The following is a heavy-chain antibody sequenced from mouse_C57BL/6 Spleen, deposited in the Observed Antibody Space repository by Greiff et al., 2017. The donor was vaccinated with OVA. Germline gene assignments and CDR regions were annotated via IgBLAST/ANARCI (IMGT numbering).Heavy chain of an antibody. D-gene: IGHD3-2*02. CDR1: GYTFTSYW. J-gene: IGHJ2*01. CDR2: IHPNRGST. V-gene: IGHV1-64*01. Sequence: QVQLQQPGAELVKPGASVQLSCKASGYTFTSYWMHWVKQRPGPGLEWIGMIHPNRGSTNYNEKFKSKATLTEDKSSSTAYMQLSSLTSEDSAVYYCARPRQRSFDYWGQGTTLTVSS. CDR3: ARPRQRSFDY.